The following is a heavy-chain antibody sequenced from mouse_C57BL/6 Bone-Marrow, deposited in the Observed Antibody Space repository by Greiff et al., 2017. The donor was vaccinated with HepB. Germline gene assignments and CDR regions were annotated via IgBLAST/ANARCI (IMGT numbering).Heavy chain of an antibody. CDR3: ARHWVDAMDY. V-gene: IGHV5-6*01. Sequence: EVMLVESGGDLVKPGGSLKLSCAASGFTFSSYGMSWVRQTPDKRLEWVATISSGGSYTYYPDSVKGRFTISRDNAKNTLYLQMSSLKSEDTAMYYCARHWVDAMDYWGQGTSVTVSS. J-gene: IGHJ4*01. CDR1: GFTFSSYG. CDR2: ISSGGSYT. D-gene: IGHD1-1*01.